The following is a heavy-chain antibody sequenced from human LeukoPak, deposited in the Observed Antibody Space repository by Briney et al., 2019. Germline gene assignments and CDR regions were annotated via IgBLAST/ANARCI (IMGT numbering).Heavy chain of an antibody. CDR1: DGSISSGDYY. CDR2: IYYSGST. CDR3: ARAQGWGSYRPPAH. D-gene: IGHD3-16*02. V-gene: IGHV4-30-4*01. J-gene: IGHJ4*02. Sequence: SQTLSLTCTVSDGSISSGDYYWSWIRQPPGKGLEWIGYIYYSGSTNYNPSLKSRVTISVDTSKNQFSLKLSSVTAADTAVYYCARAQGWGSYRPPAHWGQGTLVTVSS.